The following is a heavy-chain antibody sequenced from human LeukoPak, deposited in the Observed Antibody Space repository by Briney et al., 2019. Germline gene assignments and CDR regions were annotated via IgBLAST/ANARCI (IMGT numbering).Heavy chain of an antibody. V-gene: IGHV3-30*18. CDR2: ISYDGSNK. D-gene: IGHD3-10*01. Sequence: EGSLRLSCAASGFTFSSYGMHWVRQAPGKGLEWVAVISYDGSNKYYADSVKGRFTISRDNSKNTLYLQMNSLRAEDTAVYYCAKDLGVTMVRDASYGMDVWGKGTTVTVSS. CDR1: GFTFSSYG. J-gene: IGHJ6*04. CDR3: AKDLGVTMVRDASYGMDV.